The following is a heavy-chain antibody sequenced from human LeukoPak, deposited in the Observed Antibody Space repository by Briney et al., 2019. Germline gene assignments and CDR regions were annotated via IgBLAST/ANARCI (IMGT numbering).Heavy chain of an antibody. D-gene: IGHD3-22*01. J-gene: IGHJ4*02. CDR1: GGTFSSYA. CDR3: ARTRSSGYLTLDY. Sequence: SVKVSCKASGGTFSSYAISWVRQAPGQGLEWMGGIIPIFGTANYAQKFQGRVTITADESTSTAYMELSSLRSEDTAVYYCARTRSSGYLTLDYWGQGTPVTVSS. CDR2: IIPIFGTA. V-gene: IGHV1-69*01.